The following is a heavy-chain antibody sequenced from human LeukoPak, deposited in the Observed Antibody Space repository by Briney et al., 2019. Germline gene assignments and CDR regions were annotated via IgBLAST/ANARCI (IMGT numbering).Heavy chain of an antibody. Sequence: SETLSLTCTVSGGSISSSSYYWGWIRQPPGTGLEWIGSIYYSGSTYYNPSLKSRVTISVDTSKNQFSLKLSSVTAADTAVYYCARTFYDRGTDYWGQGTLVTVSS. CDR2: IYYSGST. D-gene: IGHD3-22*01. CDR3: ARTFYDRGTDY. J-gene: IGHJ4*02. V-gene: IGHV4-39*07. CDR1: GGSISSSSYY.